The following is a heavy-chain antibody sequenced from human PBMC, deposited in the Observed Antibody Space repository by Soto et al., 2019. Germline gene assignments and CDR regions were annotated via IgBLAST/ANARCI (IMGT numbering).Heavy chain of an antibody. J-gene: IGHJ3*02. D-gene: IGHD3-16*01. CDR1: GFTFSYYS. CDR3: ATVEGGFDI. V-gene: IGHV3-48*02. CDR2: ISTSGSTK. Sequence: EVQLVESGGGLVQPGGSLRLSCAASGFTFSYYSMNWVRQAPGKGLEWLSYISTSGSTKYYADSVKGRFTISRDNANNFLYLQMSSLRDEDTAVYHCATVEGGFDIWGQATMVTVSS.